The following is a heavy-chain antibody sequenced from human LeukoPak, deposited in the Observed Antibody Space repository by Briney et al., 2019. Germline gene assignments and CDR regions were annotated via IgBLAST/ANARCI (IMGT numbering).Heavy chain of an antibody. J-gene: IGHJ4*02. V-gene: IGHV1-2*02. CDR3: ATHSATGYVFDYFDF. CDR1: GYTFTGYY. D-gene: IGHD5-12*01. CDR2: INPNSGGT. Sequence: GASVKVSCKASGYTFTGYYTHWVRQAPGQGLEWMGWINPNSGGTNYAEKFQGRVTMTGDTSISTAYMELSSLRSDDTAVYYCATHSATGYVFDYFDFWGQGTQVIVSS.